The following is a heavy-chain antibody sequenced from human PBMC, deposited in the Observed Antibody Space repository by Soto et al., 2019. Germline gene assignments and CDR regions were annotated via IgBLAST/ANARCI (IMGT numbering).Heavy chain of an antibody. V-gene: IGHV1-8*01. Sequence: QVQLVQSGAEVKKPGASVKVSCKTSGYTFTSYDINWVRQATVQGHEWMGWMNANSGNTGYAQNLQGRVTLPRNPSISPAYMELSSLRSQDTAVYYCVTTSFAISGWGQGTLVTVSS. CDR3: VTTSFAISG. J-gene: IGHJ4*02. CDR1: GYTFTSYD. D-gene: IGHD1-26*01. CDR2: MNANSGNT.